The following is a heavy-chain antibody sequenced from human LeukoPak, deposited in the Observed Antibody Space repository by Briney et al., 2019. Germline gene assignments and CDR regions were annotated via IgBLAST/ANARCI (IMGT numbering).Heavy chain of an antibody. Sequence: GGSLRLSCAASGFTFSSYAMSWVRQAPGKGLEWVSAISGSGGGTYDADSVKGRFTISRDNSKNTLYLQMNGLRADDTAIYSCAKDYSSSSPYYFDYWGQRTLVTVSS. CDR2: ISGSGGGT. CDR3: AKDYSSSSPYYFDY. D-gene: IGHD6-6*01. V-gene: IGHV3-23*01. CDR1: GFTFSSYA. J-gene: IGHJ4*02.